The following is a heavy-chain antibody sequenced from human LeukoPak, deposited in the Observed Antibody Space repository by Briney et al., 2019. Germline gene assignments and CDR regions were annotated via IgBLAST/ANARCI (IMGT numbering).Heavy chain of an antibody. CDR1: GFTFSTCG. D-gene: IGHD6-13*01. V-gene: IGHV3-30*18. CDR3: AKDGGKAAAGTFDY. CDR2: ISYDGSSK. J-gene: IGHJ4*02. Sequence: PSGRSLRLSCAASGFTFSTCGMHWVRQAPGKGLEWVAVISYDGSSKFYTDSVKGRFTISRDNSKNTLYLQMNSLRPEDTAVYYCAKDGGKAAAGTFDYWGQGTLVTVSS.